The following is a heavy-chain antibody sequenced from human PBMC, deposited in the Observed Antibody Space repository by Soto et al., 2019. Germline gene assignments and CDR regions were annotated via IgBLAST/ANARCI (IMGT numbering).Heavy chain of an antibody. CDR1: GFPFSSYA. CDR2: ISGSGGST. V-gene: IGHV3-23*01. Sequence: GGSLRLSCAASGFPFSSYAMIWVRQAPGKGLEWVSAISGSGGSTYYADSVKGRFTISRDNSKNTLYLQMNSLRAEDTAVYYCAKDDRIVVVPAATDYWGQGTLVTVSS. D-gene: IGHD2-2*01. J-gene: IGHJ4*02. CDR3: AKDDRIVVVPAATDY.